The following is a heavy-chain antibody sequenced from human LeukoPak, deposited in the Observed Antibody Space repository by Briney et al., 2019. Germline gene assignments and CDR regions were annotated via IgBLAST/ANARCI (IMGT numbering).Heavy chain of an antibody. D-gene: IGHD4-17*01. CDR1: GGSVSSGSYY. V-gene: IGHV4-61*01. CDR3: ARDRGYGDYADYFDY. CDR2: IYYSGST. J-gene: IGHJ4*02. Sequence: SETLSLTCTVSGGSVSSGSYYWSWIRQPPGKGLEWIGYIYYSGSTNYNPSLKSRVTISVDTSKNQFSLKLSSVTAADTAVYYCARDRGYGDYADYFDYWGQGTLVTVSP.